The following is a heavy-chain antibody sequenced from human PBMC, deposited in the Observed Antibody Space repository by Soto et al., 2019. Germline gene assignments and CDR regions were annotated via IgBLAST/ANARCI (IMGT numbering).Heavy chain of an antibody. V-gene: IGHV3-33*01. CDR3: ARDLDCSGGSCQYYFDY. D-gene: IGHD2-15*01. CDR2: IWYDGSNK. CDR1: GFTFSSYG. Sequence: ESGGGVVQPGRSLRLSCAASGFTFSSYGMHWVRQAPGKGLEWVAVIWYDGSNKYYADSVKGRFTISRDNSKNTLYLQMNSLRAEDTAVYYCARDLDCSGGSCQYYFDYWGQGTLVTVSS. J-gene: IGHJ4*02.